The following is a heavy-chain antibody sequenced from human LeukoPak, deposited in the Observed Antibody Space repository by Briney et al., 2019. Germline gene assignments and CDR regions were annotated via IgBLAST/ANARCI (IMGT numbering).Heavy chain of an antibody. J-gene: IGHJ5*02. Sequence: ASVKVSCKASGYTFTSYGISWVRQAPGQGLEWMGWISAYNGNTNYAQKFQGRVTMTTYTSTSTAYMELRSLRSDDTAVYYCARGRAILIAAPRSDWFDPWGQGTLVTVSS. D-gene: IGHD6-13*01. CDR2: ISAYNGNT. CDR3: ARGRAILIAAPRSDWFDP. V-gene: IGHV1-18*01. CDR1: GYTFTSYG.